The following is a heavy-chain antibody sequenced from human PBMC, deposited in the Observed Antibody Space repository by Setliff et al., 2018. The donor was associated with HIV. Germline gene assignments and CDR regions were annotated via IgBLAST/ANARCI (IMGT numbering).Heavy chain of an antibody. CDR3: ARKPRDGYYIDY. J-gene: IGHJ4*02. CDR2: IAQDGSVT. CDR1: GFTFSTFW. Sequence: SLRLSCTASGFTFSTFWMTWVRRAPGKGLEFLANIAQDGSVTNYAGSVKGRFTISRDNSKKTLYLQMNSLRAEDTAVYYCARKPRDGYYIDYWGQGTLVTVSS. V-gene: IGHV3-7*01. D-gene: IGHD3-10*01.